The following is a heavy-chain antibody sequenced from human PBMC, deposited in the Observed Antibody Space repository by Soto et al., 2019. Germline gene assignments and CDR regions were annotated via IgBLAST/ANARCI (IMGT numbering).Heavy chain of an antibody. CDR1: GYNFATYW. Sequence: GSLKISCQASGYNFATYWIAWVRQMPGKGLEYMGIIYPGNSDARYSPSFQGQVTFSADKSISTAYLHWSSPKASDTAMYYCARHGFYGDYASNYFDPWGQGTLVTVSS. V-gene: IGHV5-51*01. CDR2: IYPGNSDA. D-gene: IGHD4-17*01. J-gene: IGHJ5*02. CDR3: ARHGFYGDYASNYFDP.